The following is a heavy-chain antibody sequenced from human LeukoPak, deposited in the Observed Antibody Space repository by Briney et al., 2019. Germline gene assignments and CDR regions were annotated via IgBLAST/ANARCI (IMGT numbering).Heavy chain of an antibody. D-gene: IGHD2-21*01. CDR3: ARAINSPGYYYYYMDV. CDR2: INHSGST. V-gene: IGHV4-34*01. Sequence: SETLSLTCAVYGVSFSGYYWSWIRQPPGKGLEWIGEINHSGSTNYNPSLKSRVTISVDTSKNQFSLKLSSVTAADTAVYYCARAINSPGYYYYYMDVWGKGTTVTVSS. CDR1: GVSFSGYY. J-gene: IGHJ6*03.